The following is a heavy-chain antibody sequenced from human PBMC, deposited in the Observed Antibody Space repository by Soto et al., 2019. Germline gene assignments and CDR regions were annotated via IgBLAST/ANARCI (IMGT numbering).Heavy chain of an antibody. J-gene: IGHJ2*01. CDR2: IYHSGST. Sequence: QLQLQESGSGLVKPSQTLSLTCAVSGGSISSGGYSWSWIRQPPGKGLEWIGYIYHSGSTYYNPSLKSRGTISVYTSKNQFSLKLSSVPDAYTAVYYCARVPGLLGRGTLVTVSS. V-gene: IGHV4-30-2*01. CDR3: ARVPGL. CDR1: GGSISSGGYS.